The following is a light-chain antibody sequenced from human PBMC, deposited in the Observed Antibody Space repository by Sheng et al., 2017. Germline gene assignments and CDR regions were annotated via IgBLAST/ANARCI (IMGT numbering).Light chain of an antibody. CDR2: DTS. Sequence: EIVLTQSPATLSLSPGERATLSCRASQSVSSYLTWYQQKPGQAPSLLIYDTSNRATGIPARFRGSGSGTDFTLTISSLEPEDFAVYYCQQRSNWPTFGQGTRLEIK. V-gene: IGKV3-11*01. J-gene: IGKJ5*01. CDR1: QSVSSY. CDR3: QQRSNWPT.